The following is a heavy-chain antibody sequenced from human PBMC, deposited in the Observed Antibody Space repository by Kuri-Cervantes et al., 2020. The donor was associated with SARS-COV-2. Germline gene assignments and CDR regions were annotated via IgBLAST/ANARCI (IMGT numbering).Heavy chain of an antibody. D-gene: IGHD2-2*01. CDR3: AKGSASWASHIDN. CDR1: GFTFSNAW. J-gene: IGHJ4*02. CDR2: IKSKTDGGTT. Sequence: GGSLRLSCAASGFTFSNAWMSWVRQAPGKGLEWVGRIKSKTDGGTTGYAAPVKGRFTISRDDSKNTLYLQMNSLKTEDTAVYYCAKGSASWASHIDNWGQGTLVTVSS. V-gene: IGHV3-15*01.